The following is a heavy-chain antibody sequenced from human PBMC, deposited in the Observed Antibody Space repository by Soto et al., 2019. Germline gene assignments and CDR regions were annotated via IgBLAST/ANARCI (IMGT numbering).Heavy chain of an antibody. CDR2: ISSSSSYI. Sequence: GGSLRLSCAASGFTFSSYSMNWVRQAPGKGLEWVSSISSSSSYIYYADSVKGRFTISRDNAKNSLYLQMNSLRAEDTAVYYCARDFSLDYGDYYYGMDVWGQGTTVTVSS. CDR3: ARDFSLDYGDYYYGMDV. V-gene: IGHV3-21*01. J-gene: IGHJ6*02. D-gene: IGHD4-17*01. CDR1: GFTFSSYS.